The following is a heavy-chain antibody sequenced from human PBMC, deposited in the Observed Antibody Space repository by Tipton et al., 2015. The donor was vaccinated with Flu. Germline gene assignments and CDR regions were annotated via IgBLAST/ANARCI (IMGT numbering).Heavy chain of an antibody. Sequence: TLSLTCAVSGYSIRSSIYYWGWIRQPPGKGLEWIGNILNSGNTYHNPSLKSRVTMSVDTSKNQFSLKMKSLTASDMAVYYCARRDYSNYVSDPKSWFDPWGQGTLVAVSS. V-gene: IGHV4-38-2*01. CDR3: ARRDYSNYVSDPKSWFDP. J-gene: IGHJ5*02. D-gene: IGHD4-11*01. CDR1: GYSIRSSIYY. CDR2: ILNSGNT.